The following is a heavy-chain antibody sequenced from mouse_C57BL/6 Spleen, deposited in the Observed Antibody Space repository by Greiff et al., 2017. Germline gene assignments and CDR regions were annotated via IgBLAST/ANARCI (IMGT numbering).Heavy chain of an antibody. CDR3: ERRAAQAAVDY. CDR1: GYTFTSYW. J-gene: IGHJ4*01. D-gene: IGHD3-2*02. Sequence: VKLQQPGAELVRPGTSVKLSCKASGYTFTSYWMHWVKQRPGQGLEWSGEIDPSDSYTNYNPKFKGKATLTVDTSSSTDYMQLSSLTSEDYAVYYCERRAAQAAVDYWGQGTSVTVSS. CDR2: IDPSDSYT. V-gene: IGHV1-59*01.